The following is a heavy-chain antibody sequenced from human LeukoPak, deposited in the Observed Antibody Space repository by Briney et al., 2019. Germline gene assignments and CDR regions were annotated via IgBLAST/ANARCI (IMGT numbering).Heavy chain of an antibody. CDR2: IYPGDSDT. Sequence: GESLKISCKGSGYSFTRYWIGGVRQMPGKGLEWMGIIYPGDSDTRYSLSFQGQVTISADKSISSAYLQWSSLKASDTAMYYCARHVSVGQLWLNYWGQGTLVTVSS. CDR1: GYSFTRYW. J-gene: IGHJ4*02. V-gene: IGHV5-51*01. D-gene: IGHD5-18*01. CDR3: ARHVSVGQLWLNY.